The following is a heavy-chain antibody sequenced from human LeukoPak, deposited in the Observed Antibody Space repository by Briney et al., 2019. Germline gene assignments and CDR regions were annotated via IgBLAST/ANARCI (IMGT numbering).Heavy chain of an antibody. Sequence: ASVKVSCNASGYTFTSYDINWVRQSTGQRLEWMGWINPNRANTGYAQKFQGRVSMTRNTSISTTYMDLSSLRSEDTDVYYCARGPDCSGGSCYYYYYYMDVWGKGTTVTVSS. CDR2: INPNRANT. J-gene: IGHJ6*03. V-gene: IGHV1-8*01. CDR3: ARGPDCSGGSCYYYYYYMDV. D-gene: IGHD2-15*01. CDR1: GYTFTSYD.